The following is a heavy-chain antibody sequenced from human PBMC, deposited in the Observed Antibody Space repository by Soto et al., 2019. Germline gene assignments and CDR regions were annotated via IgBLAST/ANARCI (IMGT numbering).Heavy chain of an antibody. V-gene: IGHV4-34*01. CDR3: ARGMSHFWSSGAFDI. CDR2: IDHSGGT. CDR1: DGSFSGYY. Sequence: QVQLQQWGAGLLKPSETLSLTCAVYDGSFSGYYWNWIRQPPGKGLAWNGEIDHSGGTNYNPSLTSRVIISVDTSKKQFSLRVRSVTAADTAVYYCARGMSHFWSSGAFDIWGQGTMVTVSS. J-gene: IGHJ3*02. D-gene: IGHD3-3*01.